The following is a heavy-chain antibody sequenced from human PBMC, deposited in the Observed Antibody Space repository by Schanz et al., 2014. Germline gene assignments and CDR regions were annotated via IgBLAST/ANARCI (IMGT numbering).Heavy chain of an antibody. Sequence: QVQLQESGPGLVKPSETLSLTCTISGVSITNNYWAWVRQPPGKGLEWIGFISSSGSALYNPSLKPRVTISRATSKNQVSLNLRSVTAADTAVYYCARAPTGYGMDVWGQGTTVTVSS. J-gene: IGHJ6*02. V-gene: IGHV4-59*12. CDR2: ISSSGSA. CDR3: ARAPTGYGMDV. CDR1: GVSITNNY.